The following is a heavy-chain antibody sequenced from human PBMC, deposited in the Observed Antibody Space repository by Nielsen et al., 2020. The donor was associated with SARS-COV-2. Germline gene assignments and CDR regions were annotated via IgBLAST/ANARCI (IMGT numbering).Heavy chain of an antibody. CDR2: IWYDGSNK. D-gene: IGHD6-19*01. CDR3: ARGWGAVALDY. Sequence: GESLKISCAASGFTFSSYGMHWVRQAPGKGLEWVAVIWYDGSNKYYADSVKGRFTISRDNAKNTLYLQMNSLRAEDTAVYYCARGWGAVALDYWGQGTLVTVSS. CDR1: GFTFSSYG. V-gene: IGHV3-33*01. J-gene: IGHJ4*02.